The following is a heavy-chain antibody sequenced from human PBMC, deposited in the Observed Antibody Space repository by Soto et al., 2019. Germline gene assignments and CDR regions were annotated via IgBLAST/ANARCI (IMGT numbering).Heavy chain of an antibody. CDR2: IIPILGTA. V-gene: IGHV1-69*13. CDR1: GGTFSSYA. CDR3: ARLSGSYYGTDAFDI. J-gene: IGHJ3*02. D-gene: IGHD1-26*01. Sequence: ASVKVSCKASGGTFSSYAISWVRQAPGQGLEWMGGIIPILGTANYAQKFQGRVTITADESTSTAYMELSSLRSEDTAVYYCARLSGSYYGTDAFDIWGQGTMVTVSS.